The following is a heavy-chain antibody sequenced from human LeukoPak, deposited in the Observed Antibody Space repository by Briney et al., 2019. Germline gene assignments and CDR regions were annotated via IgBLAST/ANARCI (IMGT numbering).Heavy chain of an antibody. CDR1: GFTFSSYG. Sequence: GGSLRLSCAASGFTFSSYGMHWVRQAPGKGLEWVAFIRYEGSNKYYADSVKGRFTISRDNSKNTLYLQMNSLRAEDTAVYYCAKGLYSGSYSSGYWGEATLVTVSS. CDR3: AKGLYSGSYSSGY. J-gene: IGHJ4*02. CDR2: IRYEGSNK. V-gene: IGHV3-30*02. D-gene: IGHD1-26*01.